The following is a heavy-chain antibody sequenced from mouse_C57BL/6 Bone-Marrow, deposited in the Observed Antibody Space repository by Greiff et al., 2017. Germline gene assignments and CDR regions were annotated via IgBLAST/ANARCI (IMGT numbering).Heavy chain of an antibody. CDR1: GFSLTSYG. V-gene: IGHV2-9*01. CDR2: IWGGGST. CDR3: AKRGWDDYDSFAY. Sequence: QVQLKESGPGLVAPSQSLSITCTVSGFSLTSYGVDWVRQPPGTGLEWLGVIWGGGSTTYNSAPMSRLSISKDNSKSQVFLKMSSLQTDDTAMYYCAKRGWDDYDSFAYWGQGTLVTVSA. D-gene: IGHD2-4*01. J-gene: IGHJ3*01.